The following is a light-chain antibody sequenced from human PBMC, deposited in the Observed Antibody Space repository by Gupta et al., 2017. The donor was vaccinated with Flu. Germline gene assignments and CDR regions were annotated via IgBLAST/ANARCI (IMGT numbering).Light chain of an antibody. Sequence: GTLSLSPGERATLSCRASQSVSSSYLAWYQQKPGQAPRLLIYGASSRATGIPDRFSGSGSGTDFTLTISRLEPEDFAVYYCQQYGSSPRTFGQGTKVEIK. CDR3: QQYGSSPRT. V-gene: IGKV3-20*01. CDR2: GAS. J-gene: IGKJ1*01. CDR1: QSVSSSY.